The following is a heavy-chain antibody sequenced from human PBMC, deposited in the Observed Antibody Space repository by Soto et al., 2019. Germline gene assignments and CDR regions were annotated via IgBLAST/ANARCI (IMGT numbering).Heavy chain of an antibody. CDR3: AMIQLDTITALDY. Sequence: QVQLVESGGGVDQPGGSLRLSCAASGFTFDAYGFHWVRQAPGKGLERVAVVWSDGNLKYYSDSVKGRFTISRDISKSSLYLQINSLTVIDTAVYYYAMIQLDTITALDYCWQGTLVSVAS. CDR1: GFTFDAYG. J-gene: IGHJ4*02. D-gene: IGHD5-18*01. V-gene: IGHV3-33*01. CDR2: VWSDGNLK.